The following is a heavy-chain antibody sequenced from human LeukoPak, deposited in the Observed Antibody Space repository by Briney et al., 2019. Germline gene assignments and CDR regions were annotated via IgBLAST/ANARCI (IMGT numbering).Heavy chain of an antibody. J-gene: IGHJ4*02. V-gene: IGHV3-21*01. CDR3: ALGYVHYGDGLRDY. CDR1: GFTFSSYS. Sequence: PGGSLRLSCAASGFTFSSYSMNWVRQAPGKGLEWVSSISSSSSYIYYADSVKGRFTISRDNAKNSLYLQMNSVRAEDTAVYYCALGYVHYGDGLRDYWGQGTLVTVSS. D-gene: IGHD4-17*01. CDR2: ISSSSSYI.